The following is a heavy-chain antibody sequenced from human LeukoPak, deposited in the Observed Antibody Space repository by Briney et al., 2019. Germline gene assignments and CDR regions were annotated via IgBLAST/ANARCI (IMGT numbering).Heavy chain of an antibody. V-gene: IGHV3-7*03. CDR1: GFTFSSYW. Sequence: GGSLRLSCAASGFTFSSYWMSWVRQAPGKGLEWVANIKQDGSEKYYVDSVKGRFTISRDNSKNTLYLRMNSLRAEDTAVYYCAKDLTMIPMDVWGKGTTVTVSS. CDR2: IKQDGSEK. J-gene: IGHJ6*03. D-gene: IGHD3-22*01. CDR3: AKDLTMIPMDV.